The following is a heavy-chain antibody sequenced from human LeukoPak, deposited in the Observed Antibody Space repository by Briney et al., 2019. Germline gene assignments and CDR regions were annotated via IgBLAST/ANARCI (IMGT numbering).Heavy chain of an antibody. J-gene: IGHJ3*02. CDR3: ARERGQGCTNGVCSRGAFDI. V-gene: IGHV3-30-3*01. CDR1: GFTFSSYA. D-gene: IGHD2-8*01. Sequence: GGSLRLSCAASGFTFSSYAMHWVRQAPGKGLEWVAVISYDGSNKYYADSVKGRFTISRDNSKNTLYLQMNSLRAEDTAVYYCARERGQGCTNGVCSRGAFDIWGQGTMVTVSS. CDR2: ISYDGSNK.